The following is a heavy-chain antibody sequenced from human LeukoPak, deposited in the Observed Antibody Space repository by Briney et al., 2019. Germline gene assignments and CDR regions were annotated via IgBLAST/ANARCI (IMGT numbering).Heavy chain of an antibody. CDR2: INHSGST. V-gene: IGHV4-34*01. CDR3: ARAYSSGWYSDAFDI. D-gene: IGHD6-19*01. CDR1: GGSFSGYY. J-gene: IGHJ3*02. Sequence: SETLSLTCAVYGGSFSGYYWSWIRQPPGKGLEWIGEINHSGSTNYNPSLKSRVTISVDTSKNQFSLKLSSVTAADTAVYYCARAYSSGWYSDAFDIWGQGTMVTVSS.